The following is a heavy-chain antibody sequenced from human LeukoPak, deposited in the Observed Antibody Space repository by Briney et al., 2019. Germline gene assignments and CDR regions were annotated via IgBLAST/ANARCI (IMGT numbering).Heavy chain of an antibody. J-gene: IGHJ3*02. Sequence: ASVKVSCKASGGTFSSYAISWVRQAPGQGLEWMGGIIPIFGTANYAQKFQGRVTITADKSTSTAYMELSSLRSEDTAVYYCARDSRAATSTPDAFDIWGQGTMVTVSS. CDR2: IIPIFGTA. D-gene: IGHD2-15*01. CDR1: GGTFSSYA. CDR3: ARDSRAATSTPDAFDI. V-gene: IGHV1-69*06.